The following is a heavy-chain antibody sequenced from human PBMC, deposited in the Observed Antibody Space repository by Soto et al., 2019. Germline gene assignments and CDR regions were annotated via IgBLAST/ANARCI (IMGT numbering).Heavy chain of an antibody. CDR2: VDTSGSPI. V-gene: IGHV3-48*03. D-gene: IGHD1-7*01. CDR1: GFTFSSYE. Sequence: EVQLVESGGGLVQPGGSLRLSCAASGFTFSSYEMIWVRQAPGKGLESISYVDTSGSPIYYADSVKGRFTISIDNAKKSLFLQMNSLRAEDTAVYYCARSKLNYGADSWGQVTLVTVAS. CDR3: ARSKLNYGADS. J-gene: IGHJ5*01.